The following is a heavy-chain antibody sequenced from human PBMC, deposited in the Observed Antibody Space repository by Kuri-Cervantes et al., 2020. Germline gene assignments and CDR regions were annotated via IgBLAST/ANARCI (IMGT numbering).Heavy chain of an antibody. J-gene: IGHJ4*02. CDR3: ARATRVWHTENSGFDY. D-gene: IGHD6-13*01. CDR2: IYSSGNT. CDR1: GGSFSGYY. Sequence: SETLSLTCAVYGGSFSGYYWSWIRQPPGKGLEWIASIYSSGNTYYNPSPESRVTISIDTSKNQFSLDLRSVTATDTAVYYCARATRVWHTENSGFDYWGQGILVTVSS. V-gene: IGHV4-34*01.